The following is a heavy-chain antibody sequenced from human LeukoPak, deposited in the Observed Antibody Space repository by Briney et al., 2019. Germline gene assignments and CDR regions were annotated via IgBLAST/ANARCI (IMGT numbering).Heavy chain of an antibody. CDR2: MNPNSGNT. V-gene: IGHV1-8*01. J-gene: IGHJ3*02. Sequence: GASVKVSCKASGYTFTSYDINWVRQATGQGLEWMGWMNPNSGNTGYAQKFQGRVTMTRDTSTSTVYMELSSLRSEDTAVYYCASLFPDIVVVPAAVDAFDIWGQGTMVTVSS. CDR1: GYTFTSYD. CDR3: ASLFPDIVVVPAAVDAFDI. D-gene: IGHD2-2*01.